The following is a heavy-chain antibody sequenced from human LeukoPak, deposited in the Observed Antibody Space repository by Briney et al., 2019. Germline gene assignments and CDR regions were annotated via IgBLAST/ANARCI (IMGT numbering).Heavy chain of an antibody. V-gene: IGHV4-39*07. J-gene: IGHJ4*02. CDR2: IYYSGIT. CDR3: ARINYGDY. Sequence: PSETLSLTCTVSGGSISSSNYYWGWIRQPPGKGLEWIGSIYYSGITYYNSSLKSRVTISVDTSKNQFSLKLSSVTAADTAVYYCARINYGDYWGQGTLVTVSS. CDR1: GGSISSSNYY.